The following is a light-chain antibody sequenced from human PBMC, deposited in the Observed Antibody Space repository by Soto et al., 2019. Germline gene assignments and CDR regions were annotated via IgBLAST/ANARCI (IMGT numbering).Light chain of an antibody. Sequence: IVMTQSPATLSVSPGERATLSCRASQSISSNLAWYQQKPGQAPRLLIYGASSRATGIPDRFSGSGSGTDFTLTINRLEPEDFAVYYCQQYGSSITFGQGTRLEI. V-gene: IGKV3-20*01. CDR1: QSISSN. J-gene: IGKJ5*01. CDR3: QQYGSSIT. CDR2: GAS.